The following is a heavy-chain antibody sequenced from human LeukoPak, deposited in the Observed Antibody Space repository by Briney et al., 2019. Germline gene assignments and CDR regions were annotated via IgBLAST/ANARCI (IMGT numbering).Heavy chain of an antibody. CDR3: ARRLGRGRYQKDAFDI. J-gene: IGHJ3*02. CDR1: GGTFSSYA. Sequence: SVKVSCKASGGTFSSYAISWVRQAPGQGLEWMGGIIPIFGTANYAQKFQGRVTITTDESTSTAYMELSSLRSEDTAVYYCARRLGRGRYQKDAFDIWGQGTMVTVSS. D-gene: IGHD3-16*02. V-gene: IGHV1-69*05. CDR2: IIPIFGTA.